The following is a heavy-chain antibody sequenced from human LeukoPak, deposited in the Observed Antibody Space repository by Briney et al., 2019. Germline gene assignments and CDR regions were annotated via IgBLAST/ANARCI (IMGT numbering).Heavy chain of an antibody. CDR3: ARRGIAVAGTPAEYFHH. J-gene: IGHJ1*01. D-gene: IGHD6-19*01. Sequence: GESLKISCQGSGYSFTNYWIGWVRKMPRKGLEWMEIIYPGDSDTRYSPSFQGQVTISADKSISTAYLHWSSLKASDTAMYYCARRGIAVAGTPAEYFHHWGQGTLVTVSS. CDR1: GYSFTNYW. V-gene: IGHV5-51*01. CDR2: IYPGDSDT.